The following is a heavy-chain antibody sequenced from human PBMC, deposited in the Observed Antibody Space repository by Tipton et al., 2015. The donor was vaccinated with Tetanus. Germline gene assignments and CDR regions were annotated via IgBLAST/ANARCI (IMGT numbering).Heavy chain of an antibody. CDR2: IYYSGST. CDR1: GGSFSGYY. D-gene: IGHD2/OR15-2a*01. J-gene: IGHJ4*02. CDR3: SSSPGNHYLAFFDY. V-gene: IGHV4-34*09. Sequence: TLSLTCAVYGGSFSGYYCTWIRQSPGKGLEWIGYIYYSGSTYYNPSLKSRVTISIDTSKNQFSLRLSSVTAADTAVYYCSSSPGNHYLAFFDYWGRGTLVTVSS.